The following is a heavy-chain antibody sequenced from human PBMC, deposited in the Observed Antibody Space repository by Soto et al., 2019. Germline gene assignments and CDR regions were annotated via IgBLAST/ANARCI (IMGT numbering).Heavy chain of an antibody. J-gene: IGHJ5*02. D-gene: IGHD3-22*01. Sequence: GGSLRLSCAASGFTFSSYAMNWVRQAPGKGLEWVSTITGSGGTTYYADPVKGRFTISRDNSKNTLYLQMSSLRAEDTAVYYCVKEGYYYDSSGYYYGWFDPWGQGTLVTVSS. CDR3: VKEGYYYDSSGYYYGWFDP. V-gene: IGHV3-23*01. CDR1: GFTFSSYA. CDR2: ITGSGGTT.